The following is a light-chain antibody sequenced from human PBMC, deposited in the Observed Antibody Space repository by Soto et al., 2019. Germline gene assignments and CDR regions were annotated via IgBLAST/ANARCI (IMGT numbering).Light chain of an antibody. V-gene: IGKV1-39*01. CDR2: AAS. CDR3: QQSYSTPPWT. Sequence: DIQMTQSPSSLSTSVGDRVTITCRASQSISSYLNWYQQKPGKAPKLLIYAASSLQSGVPSRFSGSGSGTDLILTISSLQPEDFATYYCQQSYSTPPWTFGQGTKVEIK. CDR1: QSISSY. J-gene: IGKJ1*01.